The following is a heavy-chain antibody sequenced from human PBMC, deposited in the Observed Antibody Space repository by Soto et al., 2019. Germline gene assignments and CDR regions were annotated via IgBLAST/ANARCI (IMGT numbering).Heavy chain of an antibody. CDR3: IKGGDYFDY. CDR1: GFTFSRSW. J-gene: IGHJ4*02. D-gene: IGHD4-17*01. Sequence: PGGSLRLSCAASGFTFSRSWMHWVRQAPGKGLVWVSRINSDGSSAIYADSVKGRFTMSRDNAKNTLYLQMNSLRAEDTAVYYCIKGGDYFDYWGQGTLVTVSS. CDR2: INSDGSSA. V-gene: IGHV3-74*01.